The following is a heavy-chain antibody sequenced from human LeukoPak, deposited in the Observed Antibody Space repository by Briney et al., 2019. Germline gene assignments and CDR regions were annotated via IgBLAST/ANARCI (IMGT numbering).Heavy chain of an antibody. J-gene: IGHJ6*02. CDR3: ASGPQDRIATNYYYYGMDV. CDR2: IIPILGIA. D-gene: IGHD6-13*01. CDR1: GYTFTSYG. V-gene: IGHV1-69*04. Sequence: SVKVSCKASGYTFTSYGISWVRQAPGQGLEWMGRIIPILGIANYAQKFQGRVTITADKSTSTAYMELSSLRSEDTAVYYCASGPQDRIATNYYYYGMDVWGQGTTVTVSS.